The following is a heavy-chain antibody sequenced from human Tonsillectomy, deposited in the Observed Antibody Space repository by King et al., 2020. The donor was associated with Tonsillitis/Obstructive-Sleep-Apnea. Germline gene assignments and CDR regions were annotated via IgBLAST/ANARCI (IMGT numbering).Heavy chain of an antibody. CDR2: IYWDDAK. Sequence: TLKESGPTLVKSTQTLTLTCTFSGFSLGTSGVGVGWIRQPPGKALEWLALIYWDDAKRYSPSLESRLTNTKDTSKNQVVLTMTNMDPVDTAAYYCAHRRDHKRAFDYWGQGSLVTVSS. J-gene: IGHJ4*02. CDR1: GFSLGTSGVG. D-gene: IGHD1-14*01. V-gene: IGHV2-5*02. CDR3: AHRRDHKRAFDY.